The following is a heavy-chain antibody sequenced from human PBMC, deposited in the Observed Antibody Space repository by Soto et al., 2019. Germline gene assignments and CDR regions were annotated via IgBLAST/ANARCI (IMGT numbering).Heavy chain of an antibody. J-gene: IGHJ4*02. Sequence: ASVKVSCKASGYTFTSYDINLVRQATGQGXEWXXXXNPNXGXXGXXXKFQGRVTMTRNTSISTAYMELSSLRSEDTAVYYCAREDGSGNFDYWGQGTLVTVS. V-gene: IGHV1-8*01. CDR2: XNPNXGXX. CDR3: AREDGSGNFDY. CDR1: GYTFTSYD. D-gene: IGHD6-19*01.